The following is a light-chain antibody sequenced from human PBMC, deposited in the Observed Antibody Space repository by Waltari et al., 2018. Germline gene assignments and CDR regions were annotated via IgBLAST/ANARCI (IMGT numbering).Light chain of an antibody. CDR2: NNN. CDR3: AAWDDSLEGWV. V-gene: IGLV1-44*01. J-gene: IGLJ3*02. Sequence: VSWYLQVQGTAPKLLIYNNNQRPSGVPERFSGSKSGTSASLAISWLQSEDEAEYSCAAWDDSLEGWVFGGGTRLTVL.